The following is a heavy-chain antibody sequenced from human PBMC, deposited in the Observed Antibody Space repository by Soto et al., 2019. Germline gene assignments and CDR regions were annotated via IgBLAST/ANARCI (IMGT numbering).Heavy chain of an antibody. CDR3: ARTTWGYGEPFDY. Sequence: GGSLRLSCVASGFTFDDYAMHWVRQVPGKGLEWVSGISWNSDKKGYADSVKGRFTNSRDNAKNSLYLEMNSLRGEDTAFYYCARTTWGYGEPFDYWGQGTLVTVSS. CDR1: GFTFDDYA. V-gene: IGHV3-9*01. CDR2: ISWNSDKK. D-gene: IGHD4-17*01. J-gene: IGHJ4*02.